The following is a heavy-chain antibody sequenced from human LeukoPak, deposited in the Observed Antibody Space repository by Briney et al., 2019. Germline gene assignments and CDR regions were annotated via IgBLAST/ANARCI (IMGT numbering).Heavy chain of an antibody. V-gene: IGHV1-69*13. CDR3: ARDDPHGNAFDT. CDR2: IIPIFGTA. D-gene: IGHD4-17*01. Sequence: SVKVSCKASGGTFSSYAISWVRQAPGQGLEWMGGIIPIFGTANYAQKFQGRVTITADESTSTAYMELSSLRSEDTAVYYCARDDPHGNAFDTWGQGTMVTVSS. J-gene: IGHJ3*02. CDR1: GGTFSSYA.